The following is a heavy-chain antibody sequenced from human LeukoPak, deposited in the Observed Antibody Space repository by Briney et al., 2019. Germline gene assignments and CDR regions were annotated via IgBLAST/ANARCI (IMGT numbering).Heavy chain of an antibody. D-gene: IGHD1-1*01. CDR3: AREGEYSYAPQHLERRRRRTRNWFDP. CDR2: ISGSGGST. J-gene: IGHJ5*02. V-gene: IGHV3-23*01. CDR1: GFTFSSYA. Sequence: GGSLRLSCAASGFTFSSYAMSWVRQAPGKGLEWVSAISGSGGSTYYADSVKGRFTISRDNSKNTLYLQMNSLRAEDTAVYYCAREGEYSYAPQHLERRRRRTRNWFDPWGQGTLVTVSS.